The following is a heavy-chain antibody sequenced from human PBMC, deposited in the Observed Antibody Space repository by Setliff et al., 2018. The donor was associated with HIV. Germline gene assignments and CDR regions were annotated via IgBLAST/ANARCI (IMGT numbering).Heavy chain of an antibody. D-gene: IGHD2-21*01. CDR1: GFTFRNAW. CDR2: IKSKADGGTT. Sequence: GGSLRLSCAASGFTFRNAWMSWVRQAPGKGLEWVGRIKSKADGGTTDYAAPVKGRFTISRDDSKNTLYLQMNTMKTEDTAVYYCAADIPTPLAQIDYWGQGTLVTVSS. CDR3: AADIPTPLAQIDY. J-gene: IGHJ4*02. V-gene: IGHV3-15*01.